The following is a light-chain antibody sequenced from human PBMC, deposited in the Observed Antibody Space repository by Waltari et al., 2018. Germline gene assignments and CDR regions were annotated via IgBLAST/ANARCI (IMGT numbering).Light chain of an antibody. CDR1: SSDVGGYNY. V-gene: IGLV2-14*03. CDR3: TSYTTTSPLV. Sequence: QSALTQPASVSGSPGQSITISCTGTSSDVGGYNYVSWYQPHPDQAPKLKIYDVSDRPSGVSNRFSGSKSGNTASLTVSGLQTEDEADYYYTSYTTTSPLVFGTGTRVTVL. CDR2: DVS. J-gene: IGLJ1*01.